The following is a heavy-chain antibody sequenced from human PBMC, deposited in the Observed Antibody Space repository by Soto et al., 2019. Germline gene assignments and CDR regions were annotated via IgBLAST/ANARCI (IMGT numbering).Heavy chain of an antibody. J-gene: IGHJ5*02. CDR3: ARDLAAAGTGPWLDP. Sequence: SETLSLTCTVSGGSISSGGYYWSWIRQHPGKGLEWIGYIYYSGSTYYNPSLKSRVTISVDTSKNQFSLKLSSVTAADTAVYYCARDLAAAGTGPWLDPWGQGTLVTVSS. D-gene: IGHD6-13*01. V-gene: IGHV4-31*03. CDR2: IYYSGST. CDR1: GGSISSGGYY.